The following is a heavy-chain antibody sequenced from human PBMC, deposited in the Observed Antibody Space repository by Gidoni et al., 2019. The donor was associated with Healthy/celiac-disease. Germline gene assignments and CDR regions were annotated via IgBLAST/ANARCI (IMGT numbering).Heavy chain of an antibody. CDR2: IYYSGST. CDR1: GGSISSGGYY. CDR3: SRDRVDTAMGGNYYYYGMDV. Sequence: QVQLQESGPGLVKPSQTLSLTCTVSGGSISSGGYYWSWIRQHPGKCLEWIGYIYYSGSTSYNPSLKSRVTISVDTSKNQFSLKLSSVTAADTAVYYCSRDRVDTAMGGNYYYYGMDVWGQGTTVTVSS. V-gene: IGHV4-31*03. D-gene: IGHD5-18*01. J-gene: IGHJ6*02.